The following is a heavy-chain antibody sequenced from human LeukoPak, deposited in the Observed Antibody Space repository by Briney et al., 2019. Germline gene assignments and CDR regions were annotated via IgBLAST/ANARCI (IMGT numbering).Heavy chain of an antibody. Sequence: GGSLRLSCAASGFTFSSYGMHWVRQAPGKGLEWVAVISYDGSNKYYADSVKGRSTISRDNSKNTRYLQMNSLRAEDTAVYYCVSDRETQEQIWGPGTLVTVSS. D-gene: IGHD1-26*01. CDR2: ISYDGSNK. CDR3: VSDRETQEQI. V-gene: IGHV3-30*03. CDR1: GFTFSSYG. J-gene: IGHJ3*02.